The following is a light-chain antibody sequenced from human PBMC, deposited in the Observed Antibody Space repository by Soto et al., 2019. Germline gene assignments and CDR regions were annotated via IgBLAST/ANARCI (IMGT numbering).Light chain of an antibody. V-gene: IGKV4-1*01. J-gene: IGKJ5*01. Sequence: DVVMTQSPDSLAVSLGERATINCKSSQSVLSNSDNKNYLAWFQQKPGQPPKLXIYWASTRESGVPDRFSGSGSATDFTLTISSLQAEDVAVYYCQQYHSDPITFGQGTRLEI. CDR1: QSVLSNSDNKNY. CDR2: WAS. CDR3: QQYHSDPIT.